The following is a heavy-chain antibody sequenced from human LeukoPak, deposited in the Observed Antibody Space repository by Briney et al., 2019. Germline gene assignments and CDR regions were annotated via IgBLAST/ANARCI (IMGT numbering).Heavy chain of an antibody. CDR1: GFTVSSNY. Sequence: PGGSLRLSCAASGFTVSSNYMSWVRQAPGKGLEWVPIIYSDGRTYYADSVRGRFTISRDNSKNTLYLQMNSLRAEDTAVYYCARDFAPYGDYVLGYWGQGTLVTVSS. CDR2: IYSDGRT. V-gene: IGHV3-53*01. CDR3: ARDFAPYGDYVLGY. D-gene: IGHD4-17*01. J-gene: IGHJ4*02.